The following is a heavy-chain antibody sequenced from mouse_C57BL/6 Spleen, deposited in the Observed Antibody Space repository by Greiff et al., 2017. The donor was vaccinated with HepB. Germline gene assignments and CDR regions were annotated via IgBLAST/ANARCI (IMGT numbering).Heavy chain of an antibody. CDR1: GYTFTEYT. V-gene: IGHV1-62-2*01. CDR3: ARHEEVLYYYGSSYVFDY. CDR2: FYPGSGSI. J-gene: IGHJ2*01. Sequence: VQLQESGAELVKPGASVKLSCKASGYTFTEYTIHWVKQRSGQGLEWIGWFYPGSGSIKYNEKFKDKATLTADKSSSTVYMELSRLTSEDSAVYFCARHEEVLYYYGSSYVFDYWGQGTTLTVSS. D-gene: IGHD1-1*01.